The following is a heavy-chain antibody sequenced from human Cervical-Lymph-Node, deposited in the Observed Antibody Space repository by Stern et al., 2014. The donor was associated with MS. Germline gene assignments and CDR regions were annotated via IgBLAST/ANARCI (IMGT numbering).Heavy chain of an antibody. V-gene: IGHV3-21*01. CDR3: AREGYSSGWYPN. D-gene: IGHD6-19*01. J-gene: IGHJ4*02. CDR2: ISSSSSYI. Sequence: EVQLVESGGGLVKPGGSLRLSCAASGFTFSSYSMNWVRQAPGTGLEWVSSISSSSSYIYYADSVKGRFTISRDNAKNSLYLQMNSLRAEDTAVYYCAREGYSSGWYPNWGQGTLVTVSS. CDR1: GFTFSSYS.